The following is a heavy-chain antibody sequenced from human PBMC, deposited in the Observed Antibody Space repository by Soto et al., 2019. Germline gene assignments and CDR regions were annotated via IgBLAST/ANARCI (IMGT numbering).Heavy chain of an antibody. J-gene: IGHJ3*02. CDR1: GYTFTTYG. CDR2: INPYKADT. V-gene: IGHV1-18*04. Sequence: ASVKVSCKAFGYTFTTYGISWVRQAPGHGLEWMGWINPYKADTNSAQNLQGRFTMATDTSTNTAYLELRSLRSDDTAVYLCATEGPTNSGNLYAFDIWGQGKMVTVSS. CDR3: ATEGPTNSGNLYAFDI. D-gene: IGHD5-12*01.